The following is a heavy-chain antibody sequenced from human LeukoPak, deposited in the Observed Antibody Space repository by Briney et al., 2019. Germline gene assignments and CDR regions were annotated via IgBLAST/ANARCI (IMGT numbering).Heavy chain of an antibody. CDR2: ISTNTGGS. J-gene: IGHJ6*03. V-gene: IGHV1-2*02. CDR3: ATGGAAAGDNYYMDV. Sequence: VASVKVSCKASGYSLTGYYILWVRQAPGQGLEWMGWISTNTGGSNYARKFQGRVTMTRDTSISTAYMELSRLTSDDTAVYYCATGGAAAGDNYYMDVWDKGTTVTVSS. CDR1: GYSLTGYY. D-gene: IGHD6-13*01.